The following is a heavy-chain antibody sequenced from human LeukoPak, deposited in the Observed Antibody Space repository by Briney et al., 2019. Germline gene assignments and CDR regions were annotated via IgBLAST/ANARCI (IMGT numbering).Heavy chain of an antibody. CDR2: ISAYNGNT. CDR3: ARDRKGIAVTLMDY. D-gene: IGHD6-19*01. V-gene: IGHV1-18*01. CDR1: GYTFTSYG. Sequence: ASVKVSCKASGYTFTSYGISRVRQAPGQGLEWMGWISAYNGNTNYAQKLQGRVTMTTDTSTSTAYMELRSLRSDDTAVYYCARDRKGIAVTLMDYWGQGTLVTVSS. J-gene: IGHJ4*02.